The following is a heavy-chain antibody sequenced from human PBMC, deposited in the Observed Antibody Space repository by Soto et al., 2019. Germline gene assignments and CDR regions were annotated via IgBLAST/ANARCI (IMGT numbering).Heavy chain of an antibody. D-gene: IGHD3-16*02. CDR3: TTYASIWGNYRYRWAY. Sequence: EVQLVESGGGLVKPGGTLRLSCAASGFPFSNAWMSWVRQAPGEGLEWVARIKSETDGGTTDYAAPVEGRFTISRDDSKNPRDLQLSSLNTEDIAVYYGTTYASIWGNYRYRWAYWGQGTLVTVSS. CDR1: GFPFSNAW. J-gene: IGHJ4*02. CDR2: IKSETDGGTT. V-gene: IGHV3-15*01.